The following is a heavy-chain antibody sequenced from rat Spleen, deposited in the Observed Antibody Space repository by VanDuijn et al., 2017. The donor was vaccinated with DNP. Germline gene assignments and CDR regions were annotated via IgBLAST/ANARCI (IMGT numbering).Heavy chain of an antibody. CDR2: INPGGGNS. CDR3: ASWAPIAPLSTSNY. D-gene: IGHD1-2*01. Sequence: EVQLVESGGGLVQPGRSLKLSCVASGLIFSNYGMAWVRQAPTKGLEWVAVINPGGGNSYYRDSVKGRFTISRDNAENTVYLQMSSLRSEDTATYYCASWAPIAPLSTSNYWGQGVMVTVSS. J-gene: IGHJ2*01. CDR1: GLIFSNYG. V-gene: IGHV5S13*01.